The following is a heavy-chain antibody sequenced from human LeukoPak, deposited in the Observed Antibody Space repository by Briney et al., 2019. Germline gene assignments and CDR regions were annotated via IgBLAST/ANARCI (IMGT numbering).Heavy chain of an antibody. CDR2: INPSGGST. J-gene: IGHJ6*02. Sequence: GASVKVSCKASGYTFTSHYMHWVRQAPGQGLEWMGIINPSGGSTSYAQKFQGRVTMTRDTSTSTVYMELSSLRSEDTAVYYCARDVATIFGVVIIPSYYYGMDVWGQGTTVTVSS. D-gene: IGHD3-3*01. V-gene: IGHV1-46*01. CDR3: ARDVATIFGVVIIPSYYYGMDV. CDR1: GYTFTSHY.